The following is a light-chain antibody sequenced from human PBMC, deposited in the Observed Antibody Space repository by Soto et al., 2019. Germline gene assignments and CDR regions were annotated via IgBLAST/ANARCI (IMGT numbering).Light chain of an antibody. CDR1: QSISKY. V-gene: IGKV1-39*01. Sequence: MRQSPSSVSASVGDRVTITCRASQSISKYLNWYQHKPGKVPKLLIYAASSLQSGVPTRFSGSGSGTHFTLTINSLQPEDFATYYCQQSYGTPLTFGGGTKIEIK. CDR3: QQSYGTPLT. CDR2: AAS. J-gene: IGKJ4*01.